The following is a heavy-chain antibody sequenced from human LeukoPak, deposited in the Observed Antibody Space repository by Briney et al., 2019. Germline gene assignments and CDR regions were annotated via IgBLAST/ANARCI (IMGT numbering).Heavy chain of an antibody. D-gene: IGHD6-19*01. CDR1: GGSFSGYY. J-gene: IGHJ6*02. Sequence: SETLSLTRAVYGGSFSGYYWSWIRQPPGKGLEWIGEINHSGSTNYNPSLKSRVTISVDTSKNQFSLKLSSVTAADTAVYYCARARSVYSSGWTPYYYYGMDVWGQGTTVTVSS. CDR2: INHSGST. V-gene: IGHV4-34*01. CDR3: ARARSVYSSGWTPYYYYGMDV.